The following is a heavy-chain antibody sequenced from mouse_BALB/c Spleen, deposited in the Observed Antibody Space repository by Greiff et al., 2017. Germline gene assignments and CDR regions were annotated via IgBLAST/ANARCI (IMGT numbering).Heavy chain of an antibody. D-gene: IGHD4-1*01. CDR2: INPSTGYT. J-gene: IGHJ2*01. CDR3: ARRDWDVDYFDY. Sequence: QVQLQQSGAELAKPGASVKMSCKASGYTFTSYWMHWVKQRPGQGLEWIGYINPSTGYTEYNQKFKDKATLTADKSSSTAYMQLSSLTSEDSAVYYCARRDWDVDYFDYWGQGTTLTVSS. V-gene: IGHV1-7*01. CDR1: GYTFTSYW.